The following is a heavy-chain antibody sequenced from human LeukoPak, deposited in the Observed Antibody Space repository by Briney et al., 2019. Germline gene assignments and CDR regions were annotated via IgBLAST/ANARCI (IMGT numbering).Heavy chain of an antibody. V-gene: IGHV3-30*02. Sequence: GGSLRLSCAASGFTFSNYGMHWVRQAPDKGLEWVAFLQKDGSDIHYADSVEGRFTISRDNSKNTLYLQMDSLRAEDTAVYYCARGGDYGDFVDYWGQGTLVTVSS. CDR3: ARGGDYGDFVDY. J-gene: IGHJ4*02. CDR1: GFTFSNYG. CDR2: LQKDGSDI. D-gene: IGHD4-17*01.